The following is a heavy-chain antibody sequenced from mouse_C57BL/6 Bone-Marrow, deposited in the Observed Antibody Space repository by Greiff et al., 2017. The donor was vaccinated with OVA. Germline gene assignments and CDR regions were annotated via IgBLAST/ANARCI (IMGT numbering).Heavy chain of an antibody. V-gene: IGHV1-26*01. J-gene: IGHJ1*03. CDR3: AKDSYSYWYFDV. Sequence: VQLQQSGPELVKPGASVKISCKASGYTFTDYYMNWVKQSHGKSLEWIGDINPNNGGTSYNQKFKGKATLTVDKSSSTAYMELRSLTSEDSAVYYCAKDSYSYWYFDVWGTGTTVTVSS. CDR1: GYTFTDYY. D-gene: IGHD1-1*01. CDR2: INPNNGGT.